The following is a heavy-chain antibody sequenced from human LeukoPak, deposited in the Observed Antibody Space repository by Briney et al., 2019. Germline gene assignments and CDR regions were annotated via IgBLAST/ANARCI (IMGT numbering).Heavy chain of an antibody. J-gene: IGHJ6*02. D-gene: IGHD3-9*01. CDR3: ARHLLPTSFLPDYDILTGPPYGMDV. CDR1: GYTFTGYY. CDR2: INPNSGGT. V-gene: IGHV1-2*04. Sequence: ASVKVSCKASGYTFTGYYMHWVRQAPGQGLEWMGWINPNSGGTNYAQKFQGWVTMTRDTSISTAYMELSSLRSEDTAVYYCARHLLPTSFLPDYDILTGPPYGMDVWGQGTTVTVSS.